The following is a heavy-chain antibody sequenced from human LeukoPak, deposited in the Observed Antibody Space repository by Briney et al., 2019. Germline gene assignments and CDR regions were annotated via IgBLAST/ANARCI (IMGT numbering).Heavy chain of an antibody. J-gene: IGHJ6*02. CDR1: GASVSSGSYY. V-gene: IGHV4-61*01. CDR2: VYYDGST. Sequence: SETLSLTCTVSGASVSSGSYYWSWIRQPPGKGLEWIGYVYYDGSTNYNPSLKSRVTISADTSERQFSLKLSSVTAADTAVYYCARVSRYFDWSYQNYYGMDVWGQGTTVTVSS. D-gene: IGHD3-9*01. CDR3: ARVSRYFDWSYQNYYGMDV.